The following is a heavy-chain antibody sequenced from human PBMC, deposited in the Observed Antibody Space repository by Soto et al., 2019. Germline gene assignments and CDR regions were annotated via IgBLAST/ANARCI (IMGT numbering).Heavy chain of an antibody. V-gene: IGHV4-34*01. Sequence: SETLSLTCALYGGSSSGYYWSWIRQPPGQGLDCIGEINHSRSTNYNPSLKSRVTVSVDTSKNQFSLNLSSVTAADTAVYYCASGLRWYPAPGIWGQGAMVSVSS. J-gene: IGHJ3*02. D-gene: IGHD2-15*01. CDR2: INHSRST. CDR1: GGSSSGYY. CDR3: ASGLRWYPAPGI.